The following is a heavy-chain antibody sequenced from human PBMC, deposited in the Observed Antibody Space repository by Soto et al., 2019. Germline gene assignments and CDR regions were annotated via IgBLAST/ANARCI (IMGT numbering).Heavy chain of an antibody. CDR2: INHSGST. D-gene: IGHD3-3*01. V-gene: IGHV4-34*01. J-gene: IGHJ6*02. CDR3: ARNGAYYDFWSGYYFGGGMDV. CDR1: GGSFSGYY. Sequence: SETLSLTCAVYGGSFSGYYWSWIRQPPGKGLEWIGEINHSGSTNYNPSLKSRVTISVDTSKNQFSLKLSSVTAADTAVYYCARNGAYYDFWSGYYFGGGMDVWGQGTTVTVSS.